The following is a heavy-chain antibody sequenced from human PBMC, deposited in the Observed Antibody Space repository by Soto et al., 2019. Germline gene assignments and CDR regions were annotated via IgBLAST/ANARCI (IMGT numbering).Heavy chain of an antibody. Sequence: GGSLRLSCAASGFTFSGSAMHWVRQASGKGLEWVGRIRSKANSYATAYAASVKGRFTISRDDSKNTAYLQMNSLKTEDTAVYYCTRGLYSSSWYDYYYGVDVWGQGTTVTVSS. CDR2: IRSKANSYAT. V-gene: IGHV3-73*01. CDR3: TRGLYSSSWYDYYYGVDV. CDR1: GFTFSGSA. J-gene: IGHJ6*02. D-gene: IGHD6-13*01.